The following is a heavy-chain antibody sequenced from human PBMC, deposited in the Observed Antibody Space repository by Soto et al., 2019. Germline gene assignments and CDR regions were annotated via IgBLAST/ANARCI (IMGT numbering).Heavy chain of an antibody. CDR2: IFPGDSDT. CDR1: GYSFPGFW. J-gene: IGHJ4*02. CDR3: ARRGAGHNYDY. Sequence: PGESLKISCGASGYSFPGFWIGWVRQMPGKGLEWVGIIFPGDSDTRYSPSFQGQVTISADKSISTAYLQWSSLKASDTAMYYCARRGAGHNYDYWGQGTLVTVSS. V-gene: IGHV5-51*01. D-gene: IGHD5-12*01.